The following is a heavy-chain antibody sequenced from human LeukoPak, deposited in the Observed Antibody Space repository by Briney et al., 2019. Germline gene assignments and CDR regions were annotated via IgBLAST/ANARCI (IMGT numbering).Heavy chain of an antibody. D-gene: IGHD6-13*01. Sequence: SVKVSCKASGGTFSSYAISWVRQAPGQGLEWTGGIIPIFGTANYAQKFQGRVTITADKSTSTAYMELSSLRSEDTAVYYCASIYSSSWYNWFDPWGQGTLVTVSS. CDR3: ASIYSSSWYNWFDP. CDR1: GGTFSSYA. V-gene: IGHV1-69*06. CDR2: IIPIFGTA. J-gene: IGHJ5*02.